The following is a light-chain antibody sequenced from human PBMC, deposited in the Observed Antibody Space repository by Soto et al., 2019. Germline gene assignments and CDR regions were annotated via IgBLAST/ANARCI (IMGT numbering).Light chain of an antibody. J-gene: IGKJ2*01. CDR1: QSVSSSS. CDR2: GAS. CDR3: QQYGGSPLVT. V-gene: IGKV3-20*01. Sequence: EIVLTQSPGTLSLSPGERATLSCRASQSVSSSSLAWYQQKPGQAPRLLVYGASSRATGIPDRFSGRGSGTDFTLTISRLEPEDVAVYYCQQYGGSPLVTFGQGTKLEIK.